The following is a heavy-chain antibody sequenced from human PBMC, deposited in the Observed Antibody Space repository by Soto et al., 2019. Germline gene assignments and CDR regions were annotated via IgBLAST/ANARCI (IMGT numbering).Heavy chain of an antibody. D-gene: IGHD1-26*01. CDR2: ISYDGSNK. CDR3: AKVLVGAKDAFDI. CDR1: GFTFSSYG. V-gene: IGHV3-30*18. J-gene: IGHJ3*02. Sequence: QVQLVESGGGVVQPGRSLRLSCAASGFTFSSYGMHWVRQAPGKGLEWVAVISYDGSNKYYADSVKGRFTISRDNSKNTLYLQMNSLRAEDTAVYYCAKVLVGAKDAFDIWGQGTMVTVSS.